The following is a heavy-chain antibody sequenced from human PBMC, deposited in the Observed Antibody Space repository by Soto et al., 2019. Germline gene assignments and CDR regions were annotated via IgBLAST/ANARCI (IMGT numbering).Heavy chain of an antibody. Sequence: ASVKFSCKASGYTFTGYFMHWVRQAPGEGLEWMGWINPNSGATKYAPKFQGRVTMTRDTSNRTAYLELSRLTSDDTAIYYCARGGGTTLAPLPWGQGTPVTVSS. CDR1: GYTFTGYF. V-gene: IGHV1-2*02. J-gene: IGHJ5*02. D-gene: IGHD3-16*01. CDR2: INPNSGAT. CDR3: ARGGGTTLAPLP.